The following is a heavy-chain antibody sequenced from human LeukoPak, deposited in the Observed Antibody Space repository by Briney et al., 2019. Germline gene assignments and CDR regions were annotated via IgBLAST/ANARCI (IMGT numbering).Heavy chain of an antibody. V-gene: IGHV4-59*01. CDR2: IYYSGST. Sequence: SGTLSLTCTVSGGSISSYYWSWIRQPPGKGLEWIGYIYYSGSTNYNPSLKSRVTISVDTSKNQFSLKLSSVTAADTAVYYCARVGNGYGDYYYYYYGMDVWGQGTTVTVSS. J-gene: IGHJ6*02. CDR1: GGSISSYY. D-gene: IGHD4-17*01. CDR3: ARVGNGYGDYYYYYYGMDV.